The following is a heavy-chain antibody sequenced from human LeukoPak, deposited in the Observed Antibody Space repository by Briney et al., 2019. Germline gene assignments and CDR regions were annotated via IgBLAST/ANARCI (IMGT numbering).Heavy chain of an antibody. D-gene: IGHD6-6*01. Sequence: PSETLSLTCTVSGGSISSYYWSWIRQPPGKGLEWIGRIYTSGSTNYNPSLKSRVTMSVDTSKNQFSLKLSSVTAADTAVYYCARGMGSSSSSPFDYWGQGTLVTVSS. CDR2: IYTSGST. V-gene: IGHV4-4*07. J-gene: IGHJ4*02. CDR3: ARGMGSSSSSPFDY. CDR1: GGSISSYY.